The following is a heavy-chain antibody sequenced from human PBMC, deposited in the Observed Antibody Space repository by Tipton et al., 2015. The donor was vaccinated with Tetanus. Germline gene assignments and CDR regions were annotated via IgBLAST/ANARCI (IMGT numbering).Heavy chain of an antibody. Sequence: TLSLTCTVSGDSISGGSYYWAWIRQPPGKGLEWIGSIYESGDTYYIPSLKSRVTISVHTSKNQFSLKLNSRTATDTAVYFCARHQSGYFTPFDYWGQGTLVTVSS. D-gene: IGHD3-3*01. CDR1: GDSISGGSYY. J-gene: IGHJ4*02. V-gene: IGHV4-39*01. CDR2: IYESGDT. CDR3: ARHQSGYFTPFDY.